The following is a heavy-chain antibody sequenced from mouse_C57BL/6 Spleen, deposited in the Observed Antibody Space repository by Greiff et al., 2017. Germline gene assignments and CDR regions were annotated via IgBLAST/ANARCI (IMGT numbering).Heavy chain of an antibody. CDR2: IRNKANNPAT. V-gene: IGHV6-6*01. Sequence: DVKLVESGGGLVQPGGSMKLSCAASGFTFSDAWMDWVRQSPEQGLEWVAEIRNKANNPATYYAESVKGRVTISRDDYKSSVYLQMNSLRATDTGIEYCARDGDYRGYFDVWGTGTTVTVSS. D-gene: IGHD2-13*01. CDR3: ARDGDYRGYFDV. J-gene: IGHJ1*03. CDR1: GFTFSDAW.